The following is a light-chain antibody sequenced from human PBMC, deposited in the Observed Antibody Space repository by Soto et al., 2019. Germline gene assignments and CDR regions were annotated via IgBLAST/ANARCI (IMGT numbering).Light chain of an antibody. CDR1: QSVSKNF. V-gene: IGKV3-20*01. CDR2: GAS. CDR3: QQYGSPPPT. Sequence: EIVLTQSPGTLSLSPGERATLSCRASQSVSKNFLAWYQQKPGQAPRLLISGASNRATGIPDRFSGSGSGTDFSLTIDRLEPEDLAVYFCQQYGSPPPTFGGGTKVAIK. J-gene: IGKJ4*01.